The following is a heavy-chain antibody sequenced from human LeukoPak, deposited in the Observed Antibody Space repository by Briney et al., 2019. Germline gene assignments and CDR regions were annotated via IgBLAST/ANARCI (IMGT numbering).Heavy chain of an antibody. CDR1: GFTFDDYA. V-gene: IGHV3-9*01. CDR2: ISWNSGSI. Sequence: PGGSLRLSCAGSGFTFDDYAMHWVRQAPGKGLEWVSGISWNSGSIGYADSVKGRFTISRDNAKNSLYLQMNSLRAEDTALYYCAKDDSSGYYGPFDPWGQGTLVTVSS. D-gene: IGHD3-22*01. J-gene: IGHJ5*02. CDR3: AKDDSSGYYGPFDP.